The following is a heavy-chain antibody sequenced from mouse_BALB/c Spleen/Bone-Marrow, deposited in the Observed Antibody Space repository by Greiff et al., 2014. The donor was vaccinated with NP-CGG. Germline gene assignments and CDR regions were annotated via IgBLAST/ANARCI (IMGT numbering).Heavy chain of an antibody. J-gene: IGHJ2*01. Sequence: VQLKESGGGLVQPGGFLRLSCATSGFTFTDHYMSWVRQPPGKALEWLSFIRNKANGYTTEYSASVKGRFTISRDNSQSIVYLQMNTLRAEDSATYYCARDYLYYFDYWGQGTTLTVSS. CDR3: ARDYLYYFDY. CDR1: GFTFTDHY. V-gene: IGHV7-3*02. CDR2: IRNKANGYTT. D-gene: IGHD2-1*01.